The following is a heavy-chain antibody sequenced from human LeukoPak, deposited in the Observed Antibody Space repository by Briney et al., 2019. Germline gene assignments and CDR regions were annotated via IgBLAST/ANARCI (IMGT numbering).Heavy chain of an antibody. Sequence: SQTLSLTCTVSGGSMSSADYYWSWIRQPPGKGLEWIGYIYHSGNTYYNPSLKSRVTISVDTSKNQFSLKLSSVTAADTAVYYCAGEVRPDGSARGYYFDYWGQGTLVTVSS. CDR3: AGEVRPDGSARGYYFDY. D-gene: IGHD3-10*01. CDR1: GGSMSSADYY. V-gene: IGHV4-30-4*01. J-gene: IGHJ4*02. CDR2: IYHSGNT.